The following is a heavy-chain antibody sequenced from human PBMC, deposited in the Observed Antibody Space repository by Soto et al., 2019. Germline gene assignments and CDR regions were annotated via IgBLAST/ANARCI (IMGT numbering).Heavy chain of an antibody. Sequence: GGSLRLSCAASGFTFSSYWMHWVRQAPGKGLVWVSRINNDGSITNYADSVKGRFTISRDNAKNTLYLQMNSLRAEDTAVYYCAKQGFLEWLLYFDYWGQGTLVTVSS. D-gene: IGHD3-3*01. CDR2: INNDGSIT. V-gene: IGHV3-74*01. CDR3: AKQGFLEWLLYFDY. CDR1: GFTFSSYW. J-gene: IGHJ4*02.